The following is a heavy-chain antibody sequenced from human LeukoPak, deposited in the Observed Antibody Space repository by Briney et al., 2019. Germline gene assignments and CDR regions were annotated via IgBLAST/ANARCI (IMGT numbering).Heavy chain of an antibody. CDR1: GGTFSSYA. V-gene: IGHV1-69*06. CDR2: IIPIFGTA. J-gene: IGHJ6*03. CDR3: ATVSLKGPGSEQNYYMGV. Sequence: GASVKVSCKASGGTFSSYAISWVRQAPGQGLEWMGGIIPIFGTANYAQKFQGRVTMTEDTSTDTAYMELSSLRSEDTAVYYCATVSLKGPGSEQNYYMGVWGKGTTVTVSS. D-gene: IGHD1-26*01.